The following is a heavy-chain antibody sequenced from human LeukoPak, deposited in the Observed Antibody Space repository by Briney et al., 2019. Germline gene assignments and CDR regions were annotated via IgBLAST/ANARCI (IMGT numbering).Heavy chain of an antibody. CDR1: GGSISSYY. CDR2: MYYSGST. D-gene: IGHD4-23*01. Sequence: SETLSLTCTVSGGSISSYYWSWIRQPPGKGLEWIGYMYYSGSTNYNPSLKSRVTTSVDTSKNQFSLKLSSVTAADTAVYYCARNSGYFDYWGQGTLVTVSS. V-gene: IGHV4-59*01. CDR3: ARNSGYFDY. J-gene: IGHJ4*02.